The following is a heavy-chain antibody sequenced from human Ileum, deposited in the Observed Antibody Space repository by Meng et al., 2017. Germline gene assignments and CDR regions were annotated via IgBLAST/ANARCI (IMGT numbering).Heavy chain of an antibody. CDR3: AGHTELDC. Sequence: EVQRVESGGGGVKPGGSLRLSCAASEFTVSNNYMSWVRQAPGKGLEWVSLIYSGGNTKYADSVKGRFTISRDNSKNTLYLQMNSLRAEDTAVYYCAGHTELDCWGQGALVTVSS. CDR2: IYSGGNT. V-gene: IGHV3-66*04. CDR1: EFTVSNNY. J-gene: IGHJ4*02.